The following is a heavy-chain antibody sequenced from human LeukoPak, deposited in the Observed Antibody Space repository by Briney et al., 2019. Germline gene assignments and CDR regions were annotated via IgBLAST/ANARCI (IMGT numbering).Heavy chain of an antibody. CDR1: GFTVSSNY. CDR2: IYSGGST. J-gene: IGHJ6*02. D-gene: IGHD2-2*01. Sequence: GVSLRLSCAASGFTVSSNYMSWVRQAPGKGLEWVSVIYSGGSTYYADSVKGRFTISRDNSKNTLYLQMNSLRAEDTAVYYCARGFVYCSSTSCRPDYYGMDVWGQGTTVTVSS. V-gene: IGHV3-53*01. CDR3: ARGFVYCSSTSCRPDYYGMDV.